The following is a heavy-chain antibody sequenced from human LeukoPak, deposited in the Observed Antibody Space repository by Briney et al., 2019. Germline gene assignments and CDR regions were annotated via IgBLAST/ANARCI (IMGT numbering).Heavy chain of an antibody. V-gene: IGHV4-31*03. J-gene: IGHJ6*04. D-gene: IGHD3-3*01. CDR2: IYYSGST. CDR1: GGSISSGGYY. Sequence: SQTLSLTCTVSGGSISSGGYYWSWLRQHPGKGLEWIGYIYYSGSTYYNPSLKSRVTISVDTSKNQFSLKLSSVTAADTAVYYCARSNDFWLGMDVWGKGTTVTVSS. CDR3: ARSNDFWLGMDV.